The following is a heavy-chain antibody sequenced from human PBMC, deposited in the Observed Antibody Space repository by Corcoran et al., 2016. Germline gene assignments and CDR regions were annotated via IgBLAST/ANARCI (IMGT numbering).Heavy chain of an antibody. V-gene: IGHV4-34*01. J-gene: IGHJ4*02. D-gene: IGHD5-18*01. CDR2: INHSGST. Sequence: QVQLQQWGAGLLKPSETLSLTCAVYGGSFSGYYWSWIRQPPGKGLEWIGEINHSGSTNYNPSLKSRVTISVDTSKNQFSLQLSSVTAADKAVYYCARGRGYTAMVTGSGYYFDYWGQGTLVTVSS. CDR3: ARGRGYTAMVTGSGYYFDY. CDR1: GGSFSGYY.